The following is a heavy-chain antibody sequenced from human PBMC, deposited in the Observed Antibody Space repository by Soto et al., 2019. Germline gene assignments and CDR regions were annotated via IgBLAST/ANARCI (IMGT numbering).Heavy chain of an antibody. CDR3: ARDRGGFQDCSGGSCYFDY. CDR1: AGTFSSYA. CDR2: IIPIFGTA. Sequence: SVKVSCKASAGTFSSYAISWVRQAPGQGLEWMGGIIPIFGTANYAQKFQGRVTITADESTSTAYMELSSLRSEDTAVYYCARDRGGFQDCSGGSCYFDYWGQGTLVTVSS. V-gene: IGHV1-69*13. D-gene: IGHD2-15*01. J-gene: IGHJ4*02.